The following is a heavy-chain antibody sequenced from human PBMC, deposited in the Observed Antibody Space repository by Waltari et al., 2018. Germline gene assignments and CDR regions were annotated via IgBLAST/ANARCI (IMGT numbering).Heavy chain of an antibody. V-gene: IGHV4-59*01. D-gene: IGHD5-18*01. CDR2: IYYSGST. J-gene: IGHJ4*02. CDR3: TRGLDTAMVSLGY. CDR1: GGSISSYY. Sequence: QVQLQESGPGLVKPSETLSLTCPVSGGSISSYYWSWIRQPPGKGLEWIGYIYYSGSTNYNPSLKSRVTISVDTSKNQFSLKLSSVTAADTAVYYCTRGLDTAMVSLGYWGQGTLVTVSS.